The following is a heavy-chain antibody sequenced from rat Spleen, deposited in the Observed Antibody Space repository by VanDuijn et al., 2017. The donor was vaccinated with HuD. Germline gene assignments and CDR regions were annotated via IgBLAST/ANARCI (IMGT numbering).Heavy chain of an antibody. V-gene: IGHV5S14*01. CDR2: ISTGGGNT. D-gene: IGHD1-1*01. J-gene: IGHJ1*01. CDR1: KFTFSNYG. Sequence: EVQLVESGGGLVQPGRSLKLSCVVSKFTFSNYGMAWVRQTPTKGLEWVASISTGGGNTYYRDSVKGRFTISRDNAKNTQYLQMESLRSEDTATYYCARQEYYSAYWYFDFWGPGTMVTVSS. CDR3: ARQEYYSAYWYFDF.